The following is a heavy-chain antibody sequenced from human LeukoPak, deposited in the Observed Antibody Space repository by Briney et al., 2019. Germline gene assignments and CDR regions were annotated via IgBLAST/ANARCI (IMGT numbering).Heavy chain of an antibody. CDR3: ARGYDFWSGYSPRDFDY. J-gene: IGHJ4*02. Sequence: ASVTVSCKASGYTFTGYYMHWVRQAPGQGIEWMGWINPNSGGTKYAQKFQVRVTMTSATSTSTVYMELSSLSSEDTALYYCARGYDFWSGYSPRDFDYWGQGTLVTVSS. V-gene: IGHV1-2*02. CDR2: INPNSGGT. D-gene: IGHD3-3*01. CDR1: GYTFTGYY.